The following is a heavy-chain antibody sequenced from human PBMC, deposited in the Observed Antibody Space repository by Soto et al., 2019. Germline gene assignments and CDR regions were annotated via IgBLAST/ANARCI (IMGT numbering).Heavy chain of an antibody. CDR3: ARLYGRDAFDI. CDR2: ISGSGGST. D-gene: IGHD3-16*02. J-gene: IGHJ3*02. CDR1: GFTFSSYA. Sequence: GGSLRLSCAASGFTFSSYAMSWVRQAPGKGLEWVSAISGSGGSTYYADSVKGRFTISRDNSKNTLSLQMSSLRADDTAVYYCARLYGRDAFDIWGQGTMVTVSS. V-gene: IGHV3-23*01.